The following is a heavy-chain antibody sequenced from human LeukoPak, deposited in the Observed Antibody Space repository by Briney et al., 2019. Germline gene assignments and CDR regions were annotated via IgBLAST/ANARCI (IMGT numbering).Heavy chain of an antibody. Sequence: GGSLRLSCAASGFTFNNGPMSWVRQAPGKGLEWVSIISNNGEITFYADSVKGRFTISRDNSRNPLYLHMSNLRAEDTAIYYCAKADGICTGGICYRHFDNWGEGTLVTVSA. CDR3: AKADGICTGGICYRHFDN. CDR2: ISNNGEIT. J-gene: IGHJ4*02. D-gene: IGHD2-8*02. CDR1: GFTFNNGP. V-gene: IGHV3-23*01.